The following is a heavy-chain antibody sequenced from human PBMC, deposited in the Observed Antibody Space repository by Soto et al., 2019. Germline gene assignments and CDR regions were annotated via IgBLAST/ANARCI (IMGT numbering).Heavy chain of an antibody. J-gene: IGHJ5*02. CDR2: IYPGDSDT. Sequence: EVQLVQSGAEVKKPGESLKISCKGSGYSFTSYWIGWVRQMPGKGLEWVGIIYPGDSDTRYSPSFQGQVTISADKSISTADLQWSSLKASDTAMYYCARLPPIVGATRWFDPWGQGTLVTVSS. V-gene: IGHV5-51*03. CDR3: ARLPPIVGATRWFDP. CDR1: GYSFTSYW. D-gene: IGHD1-26*01.